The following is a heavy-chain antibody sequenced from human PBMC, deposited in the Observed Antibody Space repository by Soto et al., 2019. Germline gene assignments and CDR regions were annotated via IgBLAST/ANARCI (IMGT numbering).Heavy chain of an antibody. CDR2: IHHTGRT. V-gene: IGHV4-4*02. D-gene: IGHD1-26*01. Sequence: QVQLQESGPGLVKPSGTLSLTCAVSGASIISENWWTWVRQSPGKGLEWIGEIHHTGRTTYNPSLDSRVTMSVDKSKNHFSLILSSVTAADTALYYCAKSWELRRFFASWGQGTLVTVSS. J-gene: IGHJ4*02. CDR1: GASIISENW. CDR3: AKSWELRRFFAS.